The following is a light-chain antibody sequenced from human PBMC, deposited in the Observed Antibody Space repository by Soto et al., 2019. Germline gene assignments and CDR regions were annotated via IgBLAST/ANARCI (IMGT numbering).Light chain of an antibody. V-gene: IGKV3-15*01. J-gene: IGKJ4*01. CDR3: QQYHHWPLT. Sequence: EIVLTQSPATLSVSPGERATVPCRASQNVGSNLAWYQLKPGQAPRLLIYDASIRATGIPARFSGSGSGTDFTLTISNLQSEDIAVYYCQQYHHWPLTFGGGTKVEI. CDR2: DAS. CDR1: QNVGSN.